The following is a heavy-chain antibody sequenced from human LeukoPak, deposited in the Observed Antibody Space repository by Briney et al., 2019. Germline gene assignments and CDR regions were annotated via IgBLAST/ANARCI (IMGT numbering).Heavy chain of an antibody. Sequence: KPSETLSLTCTVSGVSISSYCWSWIRQPAGNGLEWIMRIYSSGSNNYHPSLNSRVTMSVETPKNQYSVQVSSMTAAAPAVYSCAREVDTMMVGFDIWGQGTMVTVSS. CDR2: IYSSGSN. CDR1: GVSISSYC. V-gene: IGHV4-4*07. D-gene: IGHD3-22*01. CDR3: AREVDTMMVGFDI. J-gene: IGHJ3*02.